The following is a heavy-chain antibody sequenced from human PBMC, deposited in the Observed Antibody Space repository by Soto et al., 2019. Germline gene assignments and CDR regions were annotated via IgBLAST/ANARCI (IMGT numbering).Heavy chain of an antibody. Sequence: QVQLVQSGAEVKKPGSSVKVSCKASGGTFSSYTISWVRQAPGQGLEWMGRIIPSLGIANYAQKVQGRVTITADKSTSTAYMELSSLRSEDTAVYYCARDDGLAYCGGDCYSWGQGTLVTVSS. CDR2: IIPSLGIA. J-gene: IGHJ4*02. V-gene: IGHV1-69*02. CDR3: ARDDGLAYCGGDCYS. CDR1: GGTFSSYT. D-gene: IGHD2-21*02.